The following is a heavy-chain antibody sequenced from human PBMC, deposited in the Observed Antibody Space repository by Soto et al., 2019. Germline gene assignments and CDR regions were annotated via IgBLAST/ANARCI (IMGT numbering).Heavy chain of an antibody. J-gene: IGHJ6*02. V-gene: IGHV1-69*01. CDR1: GGTFSSYA. D-gene: IGHD2-2*01. Sequence: QVQLVQSGAEVKKPGSSVKVSCKASGGTFSSYAIRWVRQAPGQGLEWMGGIIPISDTTNYAQKFQGRVTITADESTSTAYRELSRLRSEDTAVYYCARSQGSSTSLEIYYYYYDGMDVWGQGTTVTVSS. CDR3: ARSQGSSTSLEIYYYYYDGMDV. CDR2: IIPISDTT.